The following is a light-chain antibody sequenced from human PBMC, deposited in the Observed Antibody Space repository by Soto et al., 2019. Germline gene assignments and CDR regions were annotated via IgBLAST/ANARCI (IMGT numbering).Light chain of an antibody. V-gene: IGKV1-9*01. CDR1: QAIHSY. CDR2: GAS. Sequence: IQLTQSPSSLSASVGDRVTITCRASQAIHSYLAWYQQKSGTPPKLLIYGASTLQSGVPSRFSGSGFGTDFALTISNLQPEDFATYYCEQVDSFPRTFGGGTRVEI. CDR3: EQVDSFPRT. J-gene: IGKJ4*01.